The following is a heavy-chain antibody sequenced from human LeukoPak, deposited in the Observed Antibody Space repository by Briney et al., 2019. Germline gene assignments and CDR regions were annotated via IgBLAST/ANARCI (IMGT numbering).Heavy chain of an antibody. CDR1: GGTFGRYA. Sequence: ASVKVSCKASGGTFGRYAITWVRQAPGQGLEWMGWINPNSGGTNSAQKFQGRVTMTRDTSISTAYMELSRLRSDDTAVYYCARVGCTGGSCYGWFDPWGQGTLVTVSS. CDR2: INPNSGGT. CDR3: ARVGCTGGSCYGWFDP. V-gene: IGHV1-2*02. J-gene: IGHJ5*02. D-gene: IGHD2-15*01.